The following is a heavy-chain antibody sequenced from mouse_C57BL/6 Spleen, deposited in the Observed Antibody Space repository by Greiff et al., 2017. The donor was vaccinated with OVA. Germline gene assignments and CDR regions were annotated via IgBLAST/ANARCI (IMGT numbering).Heavy chain of an antibody. CDR3: ARGYYGNYGDY. Sequence: VQLQQSGAELVKPGASVKLSCKASGYTFTSYWMHWVKQRPGQGLEWIGYINPSSGYTTYNQKFKDKATLTADKSSSTAYMQLSSLTYEDSAVYYCARGYYGNYGDYWGQGTTLTVSS. CDR1: GYTFTSYW. CDR2: INPSSGYT. V-gene: IGHV1-7*01. D-gene: IGHD2-1*01. J-gene: IGHJ2*01.